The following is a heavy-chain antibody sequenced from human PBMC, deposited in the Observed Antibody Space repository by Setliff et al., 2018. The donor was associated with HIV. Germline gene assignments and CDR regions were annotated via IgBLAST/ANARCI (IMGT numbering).Heavy chain of an antibody. CDR1: GYTFTGYF. Sequence: ASVKVSCKASGYTFTGYFMHWVRQAPGQGLEWMGRINPNSGGTNYAQKFQGRATMTRDTSISTAYMELSRLRSDDTAVYYCASKVHCTNGVCLDAFDIWGQGTMVT. J-gene: IGHJ3*02. CDR2: INPNSGGT. D-gene: IGHD2-8*01. V-gene: IGHV1-2*06. CDR3: ASKVHCTNGVCLDAFDI.